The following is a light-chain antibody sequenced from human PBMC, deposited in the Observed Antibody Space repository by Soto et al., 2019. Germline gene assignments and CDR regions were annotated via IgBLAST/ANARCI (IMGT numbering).Light chain of an antibody. Sequence: DIVMTQSPLSLSVTPGEAASISCRCSQSLLHRNGNSYLDWYLQRPGQSQQLLISLASNRASGVPDRFSGSESGTDFTLHISRVEAEDVGVYYCMQALQSSFTFGPGTKVDL. CDR3: MQALQSSFT. V-gene: IGKV2-28*01. CDR1: QSLLHRNGNSY. CDR2: LAS. J-gene: IGKJ3*01.